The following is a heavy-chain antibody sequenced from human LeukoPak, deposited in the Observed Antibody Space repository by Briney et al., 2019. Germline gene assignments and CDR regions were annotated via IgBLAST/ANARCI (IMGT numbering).Heavy chain of an antibody. D-gene: IGHD3-22*01. V-gene: IGHV4-34*01. CDR1: GFTFSIYT. Sequence: GSLRLSCAASGFTFSIYTMTWVRQPPGKGLEWIGEINHSGSTNYNPSLKSRVTISVDTSKNQFSLKLSSVTAADTAVYYCARHYDSSGYPYQHWGQGTLVTVSS. CDR3: ARHYDSSGYPYQH. J-gene: IGHJ1*01. CDR2: INHSGST.